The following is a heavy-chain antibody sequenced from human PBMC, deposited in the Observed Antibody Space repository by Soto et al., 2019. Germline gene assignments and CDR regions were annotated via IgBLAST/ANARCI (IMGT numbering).Heavy chain of an antibody. Sequence: EVQLLESGGGLVQPGGSLRLSCAASGFTFSSYAMGWVRQAPGKGLEWVSGISGSGGSTYYADSVKGRFTISRDNSKNTLYLQMNSLKAEDTAVYYCAKANGYTSGWYHYWGQGTLVTVSS. D-gene: IGHD6-19*01. J-gene: IGHJ4*02. V-gene: IGHV3-23*01. CDR2: ISGSGGST. CDR3: AKANGYTSGWYHY. CDR1: GFTFSSYA.